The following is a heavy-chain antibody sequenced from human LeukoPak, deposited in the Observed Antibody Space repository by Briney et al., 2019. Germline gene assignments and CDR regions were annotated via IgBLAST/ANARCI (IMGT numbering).Heavy chain of an antibody. D-gene: IGHD6-19*01. J-gene: IGHJ4*02. CDR1: GLSFDSSG. V-gene: IGHV3-30*18. CDR2: ISYDGKNK. Sequence: GSLRLSCAASGLSFDSSGMHWVRQAPGKGLEWVAVISYDGKNKYYADSVRGRFTVSRDNSMNTLYLQMNSLRTEDTAVYYCAKNGYSSGWYMYYFDYWGQGALVTVSS. CDR3: AKNGYSSGWYMYYFDY.